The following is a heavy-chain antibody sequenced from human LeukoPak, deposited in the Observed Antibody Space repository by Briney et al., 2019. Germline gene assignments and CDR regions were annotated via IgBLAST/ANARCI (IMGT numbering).Heavy chain of an antibody. CDR1: GFTFSSYE. CDR3: ARDSGSYCDY. Sequence: GGSLRLSCAASGFTFSSYEMNWVRQAPGMGLEWVSYISSGGNNIYYADSVKGRFTISRDNAKNSLYLQMNSLRAEDTAVYYCARDSGSYCDYWGQGTLVTVSS. CDR2: ISSGGNNI. V-gene: IGHV3-48*03. D-gene: IGHD3-10*01. J-gene: IGHJ4*02.